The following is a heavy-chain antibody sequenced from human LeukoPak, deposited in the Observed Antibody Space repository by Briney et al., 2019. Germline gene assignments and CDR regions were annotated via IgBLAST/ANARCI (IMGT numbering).Heavy chain of an antibody. Sequence: RTSETLSLTCTVSGGSISSYYWSWIRQPPGKGLEWIGYIYYSGSTNYNPSLKSRVTISVDTSKNQFSLKLSSVTAADTAVYYCARGRPSEKYFGVVDYGGTFDYWGQGTLVTVSS. J-gene: IGHJ4*02. CDR2: IYYSGST. D-gene: IGHD3-3*01. CDR3: ARGRPSEKYFGVVDYGGTFDY. V-gene: IGHV4-59*01. CDR1: GGSISSYY.